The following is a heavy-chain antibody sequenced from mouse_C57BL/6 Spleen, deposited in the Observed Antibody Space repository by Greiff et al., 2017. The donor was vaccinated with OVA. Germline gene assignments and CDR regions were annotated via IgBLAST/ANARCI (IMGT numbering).Heavy chain of an antibody. CDR1: GYTFTGYW. Sequence: QVQLQQSGAELMKPGASVKLSCKATGYTFTGYWIEWVQQRPGHGLEWIGEILPGSGSTNYNEKFKGKATFTADPSSNTAYMQLSSLTTEDTAIYYCARPEYYGSSAWFAYWGQGTLVTVSA. CDR2: ILPGSGST. J-gene: IGHJ3*01. CDR3: ARPEYYGSSAWFAY. V-gene: IGHV1-9*01. D-gene: IGHD1-1*01.